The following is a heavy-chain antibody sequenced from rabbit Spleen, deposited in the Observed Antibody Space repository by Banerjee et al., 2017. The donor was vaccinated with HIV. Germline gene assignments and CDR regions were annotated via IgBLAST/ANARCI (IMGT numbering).Heavy chain of an antibody. CDR1: GVSFSNNQY. CDR2: IEGGSSAFS. V-gene: IGHV1S40*01. CDR3: ARDTSTSFSTYGMDL. D-gene: IGHD1-1*01. J-gene: IGHJ6*01. Sequence: QSLEESGGDLVKPGASLTLTCTASGVSFSNNQYMCWVRQAPGKGLEWIACIEGGSSAFSYFARWAKGRFTISKTSSTTVTLQMTSLTAADTATYFCARDTSTSFSTYGMDLWGPGTLVTVS.